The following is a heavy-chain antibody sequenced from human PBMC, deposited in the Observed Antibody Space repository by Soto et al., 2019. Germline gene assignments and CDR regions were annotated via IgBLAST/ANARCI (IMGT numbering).Heavy chain of an antibody. V-gene: IGHV4-34*01. CDR1: GGSFSDYY. CDR3: ARDEYYDSNNWFEH. CDR2: INHSGST. J-gene: IGHJ5*02. D-gene: IGHD3-22*01. Sequence: PSETLSLTCAVYGGSFSDYYWSWIRQPPGKGLEWIGEINHSGSTNYNPSLRSRVAMSVDTSKNQFSLRLDSVTAADTATYFCARDEYYDSNNWFEHWGLGTLVTVSS.